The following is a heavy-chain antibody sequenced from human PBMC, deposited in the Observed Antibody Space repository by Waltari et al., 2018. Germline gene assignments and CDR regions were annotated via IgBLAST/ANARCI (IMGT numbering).Heavy chain of an antibody. J-gene: IGHJ4*02. V-gene: IGHV3-7*01. Sequence: VQLVDSGGCVVQAGGSQRLSCEGHGFTFSSHWMSWVRQAPGKGPEWVANIKPDGSETYYADSGKGRFTISRDNTKNSLFMQMNSLRAEDAAVYYCARNGDWGQGTLVTVSS. CDR1: GFTFSSHW. CDR3: ARNGD. CDR2: IKPDGSET. D-gene: IGHD2-8*01.